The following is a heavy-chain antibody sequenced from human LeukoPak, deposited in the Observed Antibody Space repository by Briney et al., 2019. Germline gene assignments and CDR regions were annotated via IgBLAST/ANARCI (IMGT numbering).Heavy chain of an antibody. CDR2: ISSSGSTI. CDR3: ARDAYCSTTSCKEYFDL. Sequence: GSLRLSCAASGFTFSSYEMNWVRQAPGKGLEWVSYISSSGSTIYYADSVKGRFTISRDNAKNSLYLQMNSLRAEDTAVYYCARDAYCSTTSCKEYFDLWGRGTLVTVSS. V-gene: IGHV3-48*03. D-gene: IGHD2-2*01. J-gene: IGHJ2*01. CDR1: GFTFSSYE.